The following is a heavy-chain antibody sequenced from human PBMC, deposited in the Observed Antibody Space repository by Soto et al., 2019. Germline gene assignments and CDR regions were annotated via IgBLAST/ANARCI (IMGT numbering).Heavy chain of an antibody. J-gene: IGHJ5*01. V-gene: IGHV4-59*01. CDR2: MYYTGST. Sequence: SETLSLTCSVSGDTIPSDYWKWIRPPPGKKLEWIGYMYYTGSTRYNPSLGSRFTFSVDASKNQFSLNLSSVTAADTAFYYCARGFYDTGGYSSPFDIWGQGILVTVSS. CDR1: GDTIPSDY. D-gene: IGHD3-22*01. CDR3: ARGFYDTGGYSSPFDI.